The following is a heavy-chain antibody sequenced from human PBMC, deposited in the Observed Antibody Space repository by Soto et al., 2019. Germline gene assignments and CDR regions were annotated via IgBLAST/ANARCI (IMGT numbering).Heavy chain of an antibody. V-gene: IGHV4-31*03. CDR2: IYYSGST. J-gene: IGHJ5*02. Sequence: QVQLQESGPGLVKPSQTLSLTCTVSGGSISSGNNYWSWIRQHPGKGLEWIGYIYYSGSTYYNPSLNSRVTISVDTSKNQFSLKLSSVTAADTAVYYCARTSYDSSGTAADPWGQGTLVTVSS. D-gene: IGHD3-22*01. CDR3: ARTSYDSSGTAADP. CDR1: GGSISSGNNY.